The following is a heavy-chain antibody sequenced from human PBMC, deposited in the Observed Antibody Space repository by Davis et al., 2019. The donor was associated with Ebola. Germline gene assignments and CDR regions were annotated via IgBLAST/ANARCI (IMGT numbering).Heavy chain of an antibody. CDR1: GGSVSSGSYY. D-gene: IGHD6-13*01. CDR3: ARGDWAAAGTGY. Sequence: SETLSLTCTVSGGSVSSGSYYWSWIRQPPGKGLEWIGYIYYSGSTNYNPSLKSRVTISVDTSKNQFSLKLSSVTAADTAVYYCARGDWAAAGTGYWGQGTLVTVSS. J-gene: IGHJ4*02. V-gene: IGHV4-61*01. CDR2: IYYSGST.